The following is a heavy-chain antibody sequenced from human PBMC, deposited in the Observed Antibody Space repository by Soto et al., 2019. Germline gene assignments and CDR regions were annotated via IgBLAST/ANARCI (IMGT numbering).Heavy chain of an antibody. D-gene: IGHD1-1*01. CDR2: IYYTGSN. CDR3: ARWTYNQGFDP. CDR1: GGSISSYY. V-gene: IGHV4-59*04. Sequence: PSETLSLTCTVSGGSISSYYWSWIRQPPGKGLEWIGYIYYTGSNYYSPSFRGRVSISIDTSKNQFSLNVTSVTAADTAVYYCARWTYNQGFDPWGQGTLVTVSS. J-gene: IGHJ5*02.